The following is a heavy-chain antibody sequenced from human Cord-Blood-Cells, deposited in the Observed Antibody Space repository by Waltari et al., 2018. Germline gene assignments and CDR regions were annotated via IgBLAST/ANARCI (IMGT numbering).Heavy chain of an antibody. Sequence: EVQLVASGGGLIQPGGSLRPSCADSGFTVSSTCLRWLRQAPGKGLEWVSVIYSGGSTYYADSVKGRFTISRDNSKNTLYLQMNSLRAEDTAVYYCARASGEGIAFDIWGQGTMVTVSS. V-gene: IGHV3-53*01. J-gene: IGHJ3*02. CDR1: GFTVSSTC. D-gene: IGHD7-27*01. CDR3: ARASGEGIAFDI. CDR2: IYSGGST.